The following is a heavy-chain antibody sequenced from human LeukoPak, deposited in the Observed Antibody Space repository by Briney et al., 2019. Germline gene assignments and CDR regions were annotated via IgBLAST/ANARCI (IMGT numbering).Heavy chain of an antibody. CDR3: ASAAGPFDN. CDR1: GLAFTNYG. Sequence: GRSLRLSCVASGLAFTNYGMHWVRQAPGKGLEWVAVIWFDGSIKYYADSVRDRFTISRDNTKNTLYLQMSNLRAEDTAVYYCASAAGPFDNWGQGTLVTVSS. V-gene: IGHV3-33*01. D-gene: IGHD6-13*01. J-gene: IGHJ4*02. CDR2: IWFDGSIK.